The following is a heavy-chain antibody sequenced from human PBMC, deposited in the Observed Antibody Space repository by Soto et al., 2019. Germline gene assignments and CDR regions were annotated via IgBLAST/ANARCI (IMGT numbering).Heavy chain of an antibody. CDR2: IIPIFGTA. V-gene: IGHV1-69*13. CDR1: GDTXNSYA. CDR3: ARRGRWGHCSGGSCSHHTNYYYYGMDV. D-gene: IGHD2-15*01. Sequence: GXSXNVSLKASGDTXNSYAIGWVRQAPGQGLEWIGGIIPIFGTANYAQKFQGRVTITADESTSTAYMELRSLRSEDTAVYYCARRGRWGHCSGGSCSHHTNYYYYGMDVWGQGTTGTVSS. J-gene: IGHJ6*02.